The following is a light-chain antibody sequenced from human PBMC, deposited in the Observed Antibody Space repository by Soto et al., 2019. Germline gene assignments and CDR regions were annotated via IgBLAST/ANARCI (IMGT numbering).Light chain of an antibody. CDR3: QSYDSSLTIGV. CDR2: SNT. V-gene: IGLV1-40*01. J-gene: IGLJ3*02. Sequence: QSVLTQPPSVSGAPGQRVTISCTGSSSNTGAGYDVHWYQQLPGTVPKLIIYSNTKRPSGVPDRFSGSKSGTSASLAITGLQAEDEADYYCQSYDSSLTIGVFGGGTKVTVL. CDR1: SSNTGAGYD.